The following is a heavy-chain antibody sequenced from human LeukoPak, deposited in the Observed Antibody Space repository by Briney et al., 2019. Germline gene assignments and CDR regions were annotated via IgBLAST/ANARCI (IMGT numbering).Heavy chain of an antibody. J-gene: IGHJ6*03. CDR2: IYYSGST. CDR3: ARVTVVVPAGYMDV. Sequence: SQTLSLTCTVSGGSISGGGYYWSWIRQHPGKGLEWIGYIYYSGSTYYKPSLKSRVTISVDTSKNQFSLKLRSVTDADTAVYYCARVTVVVPAGYMDVWGKGTTVTVSS. V-gene: IGHV4-31*03. CDR1: GGSISGGGYY. D-gene: IGHD2-2*01.